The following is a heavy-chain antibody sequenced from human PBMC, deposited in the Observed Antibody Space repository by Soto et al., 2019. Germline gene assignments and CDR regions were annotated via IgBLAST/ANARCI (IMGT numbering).Heavy chain of an antibody. CDR3: ARGVSAGVDY. CDR1: GYSFTSLD. J-gene: IGHJ4*02. V-gene: IGHV1-8*01. D-gene: IGHD1-26*01. Sequence: KVSCEASGYSFTSLDIDWVRQTAGQGLEWMGWMEPSTGRTGYAQKFQGRVTMTRDTSINTAYMELTTLTSDDTAFYYCARGVSAGVDYWGQGTLVPGFS. CDR2: MEPSTGRT.